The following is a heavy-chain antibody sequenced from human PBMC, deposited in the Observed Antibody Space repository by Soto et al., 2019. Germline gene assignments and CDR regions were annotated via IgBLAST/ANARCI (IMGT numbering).Heavy chain of an antibody. V-gene: IGHV1-2*04. J-gene: IGHJ5*02. CDR2: INPNSGGT. CDR3: ARGPLSSSWYPNWFDP. Sequence: QVQLVQSGAEVKKPGASVKVSCKASGYTFTGYYMHWVRQAPGQGLEWMGWINPNSGGTNYAQKFQGWGTMTRDTSISTAYMELSRLRSDDTAVYYCARGPLSSSWYPNWFDPWGQGTLVTVSS. CDR1: GYTFTGYY. D-gene: IGHD6-13*01.